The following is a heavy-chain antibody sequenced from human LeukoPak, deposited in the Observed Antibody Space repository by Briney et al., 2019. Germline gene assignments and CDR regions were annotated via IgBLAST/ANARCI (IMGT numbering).Heavy chain of an antibody. CDR1: GGSFRGYY. CDR3: HRGPPGGFFDI. CDR2: INHSGST. J-gene: IGHJ3*02. V-gene: IGHV4-34*01. Sequence: SETLSLTCALYGGSFRGYYWSWIRQPPGKGLEWIGEINHSGSTNYNPSIKSRVTISLDTPKSQFSLKLTTVTAADPAVYYCHRGPPGGFFDIWGQGTMVTVSS.